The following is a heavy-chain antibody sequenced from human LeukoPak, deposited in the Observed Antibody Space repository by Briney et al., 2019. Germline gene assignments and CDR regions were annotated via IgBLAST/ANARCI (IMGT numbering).Heavy chain of an antibody. J-gene: IGHJ4*02. CDR3: ARDEGCSRGSCYDFDY. V-gene: IGHV1-69*06. D-gene: IGHD2-15*01. Sequence: ASVKVSCKASGGTFSSYAISWVRQAPGQGLEWMGGIIPIFGTANYAQKFQGRVTITADKSTSTAYMELSSLRSEDTAVYYCARDEGCSRGSCYDFDYWGQGTLVTVSS. CDR2: IIPIFGTA. CDR1: GGTFSSYA.